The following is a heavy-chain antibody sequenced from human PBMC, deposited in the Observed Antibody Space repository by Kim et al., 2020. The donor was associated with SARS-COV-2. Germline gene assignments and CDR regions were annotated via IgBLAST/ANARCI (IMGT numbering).Heavy chain of an antibody. D-gene: IGHD2-2*02. CDR1: GGSVSSGSYY. CDR2: IYYSRTT. J-gene: IGHJ6*02. Sequence: SETLSLTCTVSGGSVSSGSYYWNWIRQPPGKGLEWIGNIYYSRTTEYNPSLKSRVKISADTSKNQFSLEVSFVTAADTAVYYCAREVHLPAGCSGTTGYNFYDIMDVWGRGTTVTVSS. CDR3: AREVHLPAGCSGTTGYNFYDIMDV. V-gene: IGHV4-61*01.